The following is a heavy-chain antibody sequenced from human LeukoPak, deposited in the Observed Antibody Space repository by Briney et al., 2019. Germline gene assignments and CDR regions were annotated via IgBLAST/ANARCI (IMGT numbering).Heavy chain of an antibody. Sequence: ASVKVSCKASGYTFTSYGISWVRQAPGQGLEWMGWISAYNGNTNYAQKLQGRVTMTTDTSTSTAYMELRSLRSDDTAVYYCGRDPQSNYSGRSDYWGQGTLVTVSS. CDR3: GRDPQSNYSGRSDY. V-gene: IGHV1-18*01. D-gene: IGHD1-26*01. CDR2: ISAYNGNT. CDR1: GYTFTSYG. J-gene: IGHJ4*02.